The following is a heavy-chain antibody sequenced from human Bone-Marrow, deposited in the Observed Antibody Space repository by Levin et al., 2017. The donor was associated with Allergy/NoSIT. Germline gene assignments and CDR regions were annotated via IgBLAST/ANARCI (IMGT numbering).Heavy chain of an antibody. CDR2: ISSGSSYT. V-gene: IGHV3-11*05. CDR3: ARDVLAAAGPDAFDI. D-gene: IGHD6-13*01. Sequence: GGSLRLSCAASGFTFSDYYMSWIRQAPGTGLEWVSYISSGSSYTSYADSVKGRFTISRDNVKNSLYLQMNSLRAEDTAVYYCARDVLAAAGPDAFDIWGQGTMVTVSS. CDR1: GFTFSDYY. J-gene: IGHJ3*02.